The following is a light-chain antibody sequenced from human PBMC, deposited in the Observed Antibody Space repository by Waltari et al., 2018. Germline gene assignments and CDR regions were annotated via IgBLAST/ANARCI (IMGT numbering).Light chain of an antibody. CDR1: QTIVYRPINKTY. CDR3: QQYFGVPVT. J-gene: IGKJ4*01. Sequence: DIVLTQPPDSLAVSLGERAPIHCKSSQTIVYRPINKTYLAWYQQKSGQPPKLLIYCAAARESGVPERFNASGSGTDFTLTITSLQAEDVAVYYCQQYFGVPVTFGGGTKVEIK. CDR2: CAA. V-gene: IGKV4-1*01.